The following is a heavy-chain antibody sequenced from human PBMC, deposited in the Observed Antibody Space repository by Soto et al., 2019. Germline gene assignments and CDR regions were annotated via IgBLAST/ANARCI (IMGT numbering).Heavy chain of an antibody. Sequence: EVQLLESGGGLVQPGGSLRLSCAASGYTFSSYAMSWVRQAPGKGLQWVSAISGSGGSAYYADSVKGRFTISRDNSKNTLSLQMNSLRAENSAVYYCAKASGVVAATSVFPDYWGQGTLVTVSS. CDR2: ISGSGGSA. CDR3: AKASGVVAATSVFPDY. D-gene: IGHD2-15*01. CDR1: GYTFSSYA. V-gene: IGHV3-23*01. J-gene: IGHJ4*02.